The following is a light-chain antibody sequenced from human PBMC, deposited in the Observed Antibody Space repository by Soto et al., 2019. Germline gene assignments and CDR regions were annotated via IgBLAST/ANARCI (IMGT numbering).Light chain of an antibody. CDR2: GNS. V-gene: IGLV1-40*01. CDR1: XXXXGAGYD. CDR3: QSYDXXLSGYV. J-gene: IGLJ1*01. Sequence: QSVLTQPPSVSGAPGQRVXIXXXXXXXXXGAGYDVHWYQQLPGTAPKLLIFGNSNRPSGVPDRFSGSKSGTSASLAITGLQAEDEADYYCQSYDXXLSGYVFGTGTKVTVL.